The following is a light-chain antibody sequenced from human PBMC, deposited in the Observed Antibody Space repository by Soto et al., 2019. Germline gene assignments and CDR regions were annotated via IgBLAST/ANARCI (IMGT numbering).Light chain of an antibody. V-gene: IGKV1-27*01. CDR2: AAS. Sequence: DIQMPLSPPSLSASVGARVSITCRASQGVSNYLAWYQQKPGELPKLVIYAASILQAGVPSRFSGSGSGTDFTLTISSLQPEDVAAYYCQKYNSAPLTFGGGTKVDIK. CDR3: QKYNSAPLT. CDR1: QGVSNY. J-gene: IGKJ4*01.